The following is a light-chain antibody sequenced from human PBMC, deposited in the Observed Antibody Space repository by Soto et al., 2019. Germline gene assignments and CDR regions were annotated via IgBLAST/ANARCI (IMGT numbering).Light chain of an antibody. V-gene: IGLV2-14*01. Sequence: QSALTQPDSVSGSPGQSITISCTGTSSDVGGYNYVSWYQQHPGKAPKLMIYDVSNRPSGVSNRFSGSKSGNTASLTISGLQAEDEADYYCSSYTSSSTLEVFGTGTKLTVL. CDR3: SSYTSSSTLEV. J-gene: IGLJ1*01. CDR1: SSDVGGYNY. CDR2: DVS.